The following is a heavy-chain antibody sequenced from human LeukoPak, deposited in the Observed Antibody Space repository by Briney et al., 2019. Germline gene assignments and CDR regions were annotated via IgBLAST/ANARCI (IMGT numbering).Heavy chain of an antibody. D-gene: IGHD3-10*01. CDR1: GFTFRDYV. CDR3: AREGYYSSGSPPSLYFDY. J-gene: IGHJ4*02. V-gene: IGHV3-30-3*01. Sequence: GGSLRLSCAASGFTFRDYVIHWVRQAPGKGLEWVAVTSSDLNVKLYADSVKGRFTISRDNSRSTLYLQMNSLRPEDTAIYYCAREGYYSSGSPPSLYFDYWGQGTLVTVSS. CDR2: TSSDLNVK.